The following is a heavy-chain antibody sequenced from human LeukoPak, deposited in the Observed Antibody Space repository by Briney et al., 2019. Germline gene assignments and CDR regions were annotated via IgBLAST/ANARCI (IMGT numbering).Heavy chain of an antibody. J-gene: IGHJ4*02. V-gene: IGHV3-74*01. CDR1: GFTFSSYW. Sequence: GGSLRLSCAASGFTFSSYWMHWVRQAPGKGLVWVSRINSDGSSTSYADSVKGRFTISRDNAKNTVYLQMNSLRAEDTAVYYCARVRSRQWLVLDYWGQGTLVTVSS. D-gene: IGHD6-19*01. CDR3: ARVRSRQWLVLDY. CDR2: INSDGSST.